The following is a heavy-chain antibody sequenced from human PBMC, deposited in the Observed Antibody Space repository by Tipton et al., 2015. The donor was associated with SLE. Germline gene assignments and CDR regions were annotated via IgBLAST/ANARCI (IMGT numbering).Heavy chain of an antibody. CDR2: IYYSGST. V-gene: IGHV4-39*07. Sequence: TLSLTCTVSGGSISSSSYYWGWIRQPPGKGLEWIGSIYYSGSTYYNPSLKSRVTISIDTSKNQFSLNLTSVTAADTAVYYCARDRVVLTTDAFDIWGQGTMVTVSS. CDR1: GGSISSSSYY. CDR3: ARDRVVLTTDAFDI. D-gene: IGHD3-3*01. J-gene: IGHJ3*02.